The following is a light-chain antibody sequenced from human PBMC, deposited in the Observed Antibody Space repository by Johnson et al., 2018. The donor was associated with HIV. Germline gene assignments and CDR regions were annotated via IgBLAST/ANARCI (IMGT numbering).Light chain of an antibody. CDR2: DNN. CDR3: GTWDSSLSAEV. J-gene: IGLJ1*01. V-gene: IGLV1-51*01. Sequence: QSVLTQPPSVSAAPGQKVTISCSGSSSNIGNNYVSWYQQLPGTASKLLIYDNNKRPSGIPDRFSGSKSGTSATLGITGLPTGDEADYYCGTWDSSLSAEVFGTGTKVTVL. CDR1: SSNIGNNY.